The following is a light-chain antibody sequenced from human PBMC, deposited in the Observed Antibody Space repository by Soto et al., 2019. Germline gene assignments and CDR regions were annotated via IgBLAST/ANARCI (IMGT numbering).Light chain of an antibody. Sequence: DIQMTQSPSTLSTSVGDRVTITCRASQSISSWLAWYQEKPGKAPNPLIQKASNLESGVTSSFSGSGSGPEFTLTIISLQPDDFATYHCQQYKSYPYTFGQGTPLEIK. J-gene: IGKJ2*01. CDR3: QQYKSYPYT. CDR1: QSISSW. CDR2: KAS. V-gene: IGKV1-5*03.